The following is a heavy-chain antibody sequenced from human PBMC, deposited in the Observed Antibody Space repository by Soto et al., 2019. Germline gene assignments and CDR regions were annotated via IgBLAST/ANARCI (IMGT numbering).Heavy chain of an antibody. CDR1: GYTFTSYA. D-gene: IGHD6-13*01. Sequence: GASVKVSCKASGYTFTSYAMHWVRQAPGQRLEWMGWINAGNGNTKYSQKFQGRVTITRDTSASTAYMELSSLRSEDTAVYYCARVYGSSWYFDYWGQGTLVTVSS. J-gene: IGHJ4*02. V-gene: IGHV1-3*01. CDR2: INAGNGNT. CDR3: ARVYGSSWYFDY.